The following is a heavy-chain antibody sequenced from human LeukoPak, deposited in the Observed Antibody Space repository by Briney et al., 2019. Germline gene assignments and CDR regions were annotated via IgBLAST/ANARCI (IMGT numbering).Heavy chain of an antibody. Sequence: ASVKVSCKVSGYTLTELSMHWVRQAPGKGREWMGGFDPEDGETIYAQKFQGRVTMTEDTSTDTAYMELSSLRSEDTAVYYCATPGFWSGSDDAFDIWGQGTMVTVSS. V-gene: IGHV1-24*01. J-gene: IGHJ3*02. CDR2: FDPEDGET. D-gene: IGHD3-3*01. CDR1: GYTLTELS. CDR3: ATPGFWSGSDDAFDI.